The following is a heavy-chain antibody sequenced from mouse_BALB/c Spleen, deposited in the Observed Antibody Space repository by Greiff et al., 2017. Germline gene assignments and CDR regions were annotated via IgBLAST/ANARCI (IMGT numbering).Heavy chain of an antibody. CDR3: ARAPYSSGYLDY. V-gene: IGHV2-6-7*01. Sequence: QVQLQQSGPGLVAPSQSLSITCTVSGFSLTGYGVNWVRQPPGKGLEWLGMIWGDGSTDYNSALKSRLSISKDNSKSQVFLKMNSLQTDDTARYYCARAPYSSGYLDYWGQGTTLTVSS. J-gene: IGHJ2*01. D-gene: IGHD3-1*01. CDR2: IWGDGST. CDR1: GFSLTGYG.